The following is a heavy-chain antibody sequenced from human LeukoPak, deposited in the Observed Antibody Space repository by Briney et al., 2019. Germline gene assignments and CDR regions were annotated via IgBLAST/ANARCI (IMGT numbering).Heavy chain of an antibody. D-gene: IGHD6-13*01. Sequence: GGSLRLSCAASGFTFSSYSMNWVRQAPGKGLEWVSVISASVGKTYYADSVKGRFTISRDNSKNTLYLQMKSLRAEDTAVYYCAKLPISAAGSRSEFEYWGQGTLVTVSS. J-gene: IGHJ4*02. V-gene: IGHV3-23*01. CDR2: ISASVGKT. CDR1: GFTFSSYS. CDR3: AKLPISAAGSRSEFEY.